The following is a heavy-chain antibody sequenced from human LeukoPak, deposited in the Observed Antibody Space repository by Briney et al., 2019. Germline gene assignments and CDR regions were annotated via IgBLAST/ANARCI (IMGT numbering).Heavy chain of an antibody. CDR3: AKGFGWRGYYDSSGYYYY. J-gene: IGHJ4*02. Sequence: GGSLRLSGAASGFTVSSNYMSWVRQAPGKGLEWVSVIYSGGSTYYADSVKGRFTISRDNSKNTLYLQMNSLRAEDTAVYYCAKGFGWRGYYDSSGYYYYWGQGTLVTVSS. CDR1: GFTVSSNY. D-gene: IGHD3-22*01. V-gene: IGHV3-53*01. CDR2: IYSGGST.